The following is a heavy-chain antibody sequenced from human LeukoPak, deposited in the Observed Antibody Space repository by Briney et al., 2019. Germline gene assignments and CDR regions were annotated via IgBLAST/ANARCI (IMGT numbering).Heavy chain of an antibody. D-gene: IGHD3-22*01. J-gene: IGHJ3*02. V-gene: IGHV4-4*07. Sequence: PPETLSLTCTVSGGSISSYYWSWIRQPAGKGLEWIGRISSSGSTNYNPSLKSRVTISVDTSKNQFSLKLSSVTAADTAVYFCARGPYSYDSSGAFDIWGQGTMVTVSS. CDR3: ARGPYSYDSSGAFDI. CDR1: GGSISSYY. CDR2: ISSSGST.